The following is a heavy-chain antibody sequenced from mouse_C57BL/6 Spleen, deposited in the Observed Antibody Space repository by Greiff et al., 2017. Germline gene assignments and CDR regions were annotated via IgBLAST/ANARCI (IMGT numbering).Heavy chain of an antibody. Sequence: VKLMESGAELVKPGASVKISCKASGYAFSSYWMNWVKQRPGKGLEWIGQIYPGDGDTNYNGKFKGKATLTADKSSSTAYMQISSLTSEDSAVYFCASHYYGSSYFDYWGQGTTLTVS. J-gene: IGHJ2*01. V-gene: IGHV1-80*01. CDR1: GYAFSSYW. CDR3: ASHYYGSSYFDY. CDR2: IYPGDGDT. D-gene: IGHD1-1*01.